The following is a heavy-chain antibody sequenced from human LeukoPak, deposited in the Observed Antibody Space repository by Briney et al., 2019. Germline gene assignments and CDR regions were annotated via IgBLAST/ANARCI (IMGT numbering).Heavy chain of an antibody. V-gene: IGHV1-2*02. J-gene: IGHJ6*03. CDR1: GYTFTGYY. CDR3: ASRTSPFRLSSTSYHNYYYYMDV. CDR2: INPNSGGT. Sequence: ASVKVSCKASGYTFTGYYMHWVRQAPGQGLEWMGWINPNSGGTNYAQKFQGRVTMTRDTSISTAYMELSRLRSDDTAVYYCASRTSPFRLSSTSYHNYYYYMDVWGKGTTVTVSS. D-gene: IGHD2-2*01.